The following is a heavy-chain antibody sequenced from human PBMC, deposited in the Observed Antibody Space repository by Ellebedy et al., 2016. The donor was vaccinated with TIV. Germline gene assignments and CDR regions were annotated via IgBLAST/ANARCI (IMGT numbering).Heavy chain of an antibody. CDR1: GFSLTNIIMG. Sequence: SGPTLVKPKETLTLTCTVSGFSLTNIIMGVSWIRQPPGKALEWLAHIFSNDENSYSTSLQARLSISKDTPTSQVVLTVANLDPVDTATYYCVRALKYCGGDCTYKFDFWGQGALVTVSS. J-gene: IGHJ4*02. CDR3: VRALKYCGGDCTYKFDF. V-gene: IGHV2-26*01. D-gene: IGHD2-21*02. CDR2: IFSNDEN.